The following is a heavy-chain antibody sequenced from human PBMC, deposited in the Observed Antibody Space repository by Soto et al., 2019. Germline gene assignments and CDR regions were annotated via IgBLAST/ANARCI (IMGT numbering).Heavy chain of an antibody. CDR1: GGSFGAYY. V-gene: IGHV4-59*01. Sequence: SETLSLTCTVSGGSFGAYYWNWLRQAPGKGLEWIGFIHYSGRTAYNPSLKSRVTVSVDTSKNQLSLKLTSVTAADTAVYYCASPNVFDLRGPGSSVIVSS. J-gene: IGHJ3*01. CDR2: IHYSGRT. CDR3: ASPNVFDL.